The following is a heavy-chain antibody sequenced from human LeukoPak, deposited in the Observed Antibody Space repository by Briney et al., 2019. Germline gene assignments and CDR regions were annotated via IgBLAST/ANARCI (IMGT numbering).Heavy chain of an antibody. J-gene: IGHJ4*02. CDR3: ARDRVVVVPAAPIDY. Sequence: ASVKVSCKASGGTFSNYAISWVRQAPGQGLEWMGWISAYNGNTNYAQKLQGRVTMTTDTSTSTAYMELRSLRSDDTAVYYCARDRVVVVPAAPIDYWGQGTLVTVSS. D-gene: IGHD2-2*01. V-gene: IGHV1-18*01. CDR2: ISAYNGNT. CDR1: GGTFSNYA.